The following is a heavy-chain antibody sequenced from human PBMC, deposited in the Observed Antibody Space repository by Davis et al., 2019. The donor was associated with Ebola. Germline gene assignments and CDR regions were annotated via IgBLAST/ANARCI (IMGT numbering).Heavy chain of an antibody. CDR3: ASLGGEAGAFTGFDY. J-gene: IGHJ4*02. D-gene: IGHD3-16*01. Sequence: SETLSLTCTVSGGSISTYYWSWVRQPPGKALEWIGNIYYSGSTNYNPSLKSRVTISIDTSKNQFSLRLSSMTAADTAVYYCASLGGEAGAFTGFDYWGQGTLVTVSS. CDR1: GGSISTYY. V-gene: IGHV4-59*01. CDR2: IYYSGST.